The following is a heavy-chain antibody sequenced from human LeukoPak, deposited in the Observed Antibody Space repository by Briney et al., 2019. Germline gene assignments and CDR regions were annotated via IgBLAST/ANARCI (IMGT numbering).Heavy chain of an antibody. D-gene: IGHD4-11*01. J-gene: IGHJ2*01. CDR1: GGSFSGYY. Sequence: KPSETLSLTCAVYGGSFSGYYWSWIRQPPGKGLEWIGEINHSGSTNYNPSLKSRVTISVDTSKNQFSLKLSSVTAADTAVYYCARIRARETRLHWYFDLWGRGTLVTVRS. CDR3: ARIRARETRLHWYFDL. V-gene: IGHV4-34*01. CDR2: INHSGST.